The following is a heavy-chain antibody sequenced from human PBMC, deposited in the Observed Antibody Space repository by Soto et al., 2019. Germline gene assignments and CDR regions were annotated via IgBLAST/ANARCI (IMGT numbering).Heavy chain of an antibody. Sequence: GSLRLSCAASGFTVSSSYMSWVRQAPGKGLEWVSVIYSTGTTYYADSVKGRFTISRDNSKNTLYLQMNSLRAEDTAVYYCARDKAAGTTSLFDPWGQGTLVTVSS. CDR3: ARDKAAGTTSLFDP. CDR2: IYSTGTT. V-gene: IGHV3-53*01. CDR1: GFTVSSSY. D-gene: IGHD1-7*01. J-gene: IGHJ5*02.